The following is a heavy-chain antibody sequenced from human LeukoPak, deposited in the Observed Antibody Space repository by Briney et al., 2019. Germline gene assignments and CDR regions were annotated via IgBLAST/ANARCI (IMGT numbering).Heavy chain of an antibody. Sequence: PGGSLRLSCAASGFTFSDYYMIWIRQAPGKGLEWVSYISSSSSYTNYADSVKGRFTISRDNAKNSLYLQVNSLRAEDTAVYYCAREGYSSGWSPHGWFDPWGPGALVTVAS. J-gene: IGHJ5*02. D-gene: IGHD6-19*01. CDR2: ISSSSSYT. CDR3: AREGYSSGWSPHGWFDP. CDR1: GFTFSDYY. V-gene: IGHV3-11*06.